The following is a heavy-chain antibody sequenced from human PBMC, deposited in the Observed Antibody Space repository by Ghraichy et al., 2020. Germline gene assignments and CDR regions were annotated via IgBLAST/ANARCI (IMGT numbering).Heavy chain of an antibody. CDR3: ARDVISGSYQVDY. V-gene: IGHV4-59*01. CDR1: GGSISSYY. D-gene: IGHD1-26*01. Sequence: SETLSLTCTVSGGSISSYYWSWIRQPPGKGLEWIGYIYYSWSTNYNPSLKSRVTISIDTSKNQFSLKLSSVTAADTAVYYCARDVISGSYQVDYWGQGTLVTVSS. CDR2: IYYSWST. J-gene: IGHJ4*02.